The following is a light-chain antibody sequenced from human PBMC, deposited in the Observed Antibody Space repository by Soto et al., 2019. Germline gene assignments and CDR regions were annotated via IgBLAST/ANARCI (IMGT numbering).Light chain of an antibody. V-gene: IGKV1-39*01. CDR1: QTISSP. CDR3: QHSYGTPA. J-gene: IGKJ5*01. CDR2: ATS. Sequence: DIQMTQSPSSLSASVGDRVTITCRASQTISSPLSWYQQKPGKVPELLIYATSRLQSEVPSRFSGSRSGTDFTLTISSLQPEDFATYYCQHSYGTPALGQGTRLEIK.